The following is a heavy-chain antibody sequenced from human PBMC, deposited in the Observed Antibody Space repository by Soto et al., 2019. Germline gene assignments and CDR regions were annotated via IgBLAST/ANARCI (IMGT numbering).Heavy chain of an antibody. CDR2: IFHSGST. CDR3: ARDQNGSPHFDY. J-gene: IGHJ4*02. V-gene: IGHV4-59*01. Sequence: PGKGLEWVGFIFHSGSTNCNPSLKSRVTFSVDASKNQFSLKLTSVTAADTAVYYCARDQNGSPHFDYWGQGILVTVSS. D-gene: IGHD1-26*01.